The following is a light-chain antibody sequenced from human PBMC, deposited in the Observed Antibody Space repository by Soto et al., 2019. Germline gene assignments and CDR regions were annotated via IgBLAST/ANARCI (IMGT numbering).Light chain of an antibody. CDR3: CSYGGDRI. CDR1: SSNVGGYNF. Sequence: QSALTQPASVSGSPGQSIAISCTGTSSNVGGYNFVSWYQQHPGKAPKLLIYEVNKRPSGVSNRFSGSKSDNTASLTISGLQAEDEADYYWCSYGGDRIFGGGTKVTVL. V-gene: IGLV2-23*02. CDR2: EVN. J-gene: IGLJ2*01.